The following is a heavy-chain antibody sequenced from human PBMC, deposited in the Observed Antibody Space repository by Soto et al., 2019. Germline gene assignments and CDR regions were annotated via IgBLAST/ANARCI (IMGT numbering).Heavy chain of an antibody. V-gene: IGHV1-69*13. CDR3: ARDSGAKLSSS. D-gene: IGHD6-13*01. Sequence: SVKVSCKASGGTFSSYRFNWVRQARGQGLEWLGGIIPIYRTADYAQKFQGRVTITADESTRTVYLELSSLKSQDTALYYCARDSGAKLSSSWGQGTLVTVSS. CDR1: GGTFSSYR. CDR2: IIPIYRTA. J-gene: IGHJ4*02.